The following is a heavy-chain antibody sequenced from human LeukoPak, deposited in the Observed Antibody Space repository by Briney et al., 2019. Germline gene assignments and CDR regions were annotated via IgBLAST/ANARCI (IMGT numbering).Heavy chain of an antibody. D-gene: IGHD5-12*01. CDR1: GVTFSSYG. Sequence: GGSLRLSCAASGVTFSSYGMHWVRQAPGKGLEWVALISSDGNSKVYGDSVKGRFTISRDDSKSTLYLQMDSLRPEDTAVYYCTTKVIRGNSGDDYDDWGQGTLVTVSP. V-gene: IGHV3-30*03. CDR2: ISSDGNSK. J-gene: IGHJ4*02. CDR3: TTKVIRGNSGDDYDD.